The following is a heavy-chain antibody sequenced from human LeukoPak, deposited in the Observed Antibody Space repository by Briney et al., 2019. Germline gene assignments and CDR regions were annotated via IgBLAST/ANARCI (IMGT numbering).Heavy chain of an antibody. CDR3: ARVRDRYNWNDFDY. D-gene: IGHD1-20*01. V-gene: IGHV3-20*04. CDR1: GFTFDDYG. J-gene: IGHJ4*02. Sequence: GGSLRLSCAASGFTFDDYGMSWVRQAPGKGLEWVSGINWNGGSTGYAGSVKGRFTISRDNAKNSLYLQMNSLRAEDTALYYCARVRDRYNWNDFDYWGQGTLVTVSS. CDR2: INWNGGST.